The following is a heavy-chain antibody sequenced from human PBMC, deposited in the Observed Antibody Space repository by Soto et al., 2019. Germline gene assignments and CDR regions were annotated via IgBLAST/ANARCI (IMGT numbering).Heavy chain of an antibody. CDR3: ARDASYYSLWSGYYPSRNGMDV. V-gene: IGHV3-33*01. J-gene: IGHJ6*02. CDR2: ILYDGSKK. Sequence: QVQVGESGGGGVQPGRSLRLSCAASGFTFSRFGMHWVRQAPGKGLEWVSLILYDGSKKSYGDSVKGRFTISRDNPRKTVYLQMNSLRADGTAVYYCARDASYYSLWSGYYPSRNGMDVWGQGTKVTGSS. D-gene: IGHD3-3*01. CDR1: GFTFSRFG.